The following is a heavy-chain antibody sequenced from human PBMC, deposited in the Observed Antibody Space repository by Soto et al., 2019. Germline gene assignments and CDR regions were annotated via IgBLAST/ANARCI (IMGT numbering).Heavy chain of an antibody. Sequence: QVQLVQSGAEVQKPGSSVKVSCKASGGTFSSYAISWVRQAPGQGLEWMGGIIPIFGTANYAQKFQGSVTITADESTSTAYMELSSLRSEDTAVYYCARAHDYGDDDVGYAYYFDYWGQGTLVTVSS. D-gene: IGHD4-17*01. CDR1: GGTFSSYA. J-gene: IGHJ4*02. CDR3: ARAHDYGDDDVGYAYYFDY. V-gene: IGHV1-69*12. CDR2: IIPIFGTA.